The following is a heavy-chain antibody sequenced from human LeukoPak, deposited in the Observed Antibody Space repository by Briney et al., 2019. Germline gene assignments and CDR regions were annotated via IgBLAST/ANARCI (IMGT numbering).Heavy chain of an antibody. D-gene: IGHD5-24*01. CDR2: IYSGGGT. Sequence: GGSLRLSCAAPGFTFSTNYMSWGRQAPGKGLELGSVIYSGGGTYYADSVKGRFNISRDNPKKTLNLQMNSLRAEGTAVYYCAREMATIRGGRTWQLDLWGRGTLVTVSS. V-gene: IGHV3-53*01. J-gene: IGHJ2*01. CDR3: AREMATIRGGRTWQLDL. CDR1: GFTFSTNY.